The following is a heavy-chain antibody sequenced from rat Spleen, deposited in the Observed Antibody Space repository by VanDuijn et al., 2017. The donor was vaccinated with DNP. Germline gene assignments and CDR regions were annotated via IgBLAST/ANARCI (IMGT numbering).Heavy chain of an antibody. CDR1: EFTFSNYA. Sequence: EVQLVESGGGLVQPGRSLKLSCAASEFTFSNYAMAWVRQAPKRGLEWVATISTSGYSTYYRDSVKGRFTISRDNAKSTLYLQMNSLRSEDTATYYCAREVYYYFDNWGQGVMVTVSS. CDR3: AREVYYYFDN. D-gene: IGHD1-2*01. CDR2: ISTSGYST. J-gene: IGHJ2*01. V-gene: IGHV5S23*01.